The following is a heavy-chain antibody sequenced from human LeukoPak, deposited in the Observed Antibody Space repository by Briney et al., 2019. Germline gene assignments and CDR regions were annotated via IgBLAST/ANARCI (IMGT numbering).Heavy chain of an antibody. V-gene: IGHV4-34*01. Sequence: SETLSLTCAVYGGSFSGYYWSWIRQPPGKGLEWIGEINHSGSTNYNPSLKSRVTISVDTSKKQFSLKLSSVTAADTAVYYCARLPRITMVRGVIGDYYYYGTDVWGQGTTVTVSS. CDR2: INHSGST. D-gene: IGHD3-10*01. CDR1: GGSFSGYY. J-gene: IGHJ6*02. CDR3: ARLPRITMVRGVIGDYYYYGTDV.